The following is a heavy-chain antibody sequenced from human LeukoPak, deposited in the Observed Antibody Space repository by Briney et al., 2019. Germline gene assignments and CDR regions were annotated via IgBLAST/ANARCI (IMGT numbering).Heavy chain of an antibody. CDR3: ARVSTPSGTTTLEY. J-gene: IGHJ4*02. V-gene: IGHV1-2*02. D-gene: IGHD1-7*01. CDR2: ISPNSGGT. Sequence: ASVKVSCKASGYTFASYGVSWVRQAPGQGLEWMGWISPNSGGTNYAQKFQGRVTMTRDTSISTAYMELGRLRSDDTAVYYCARVSTPSGTTTLEYWGQGTLVTVSS. CDR1: GYTFASYG.